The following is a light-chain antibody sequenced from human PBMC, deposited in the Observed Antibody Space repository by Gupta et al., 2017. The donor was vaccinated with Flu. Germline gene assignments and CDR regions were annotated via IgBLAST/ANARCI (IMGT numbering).Light chain of an antibody. V-gene: IGKV3-15*01. CDR1: QHVGVN. J-gene: IGKJ1*01. Sequence: EILMSQSPATLSVSPGEGASLSCRASQHVGVNLAWYQQKPGQAPRLLIFHASTRATGMPGRFSASGSGTEFTLTISSLQSEDVAVYYCHQDNNWPPTFGQGTKVELK. CDR2: HAS. CDR3: HQDNNWPPT.